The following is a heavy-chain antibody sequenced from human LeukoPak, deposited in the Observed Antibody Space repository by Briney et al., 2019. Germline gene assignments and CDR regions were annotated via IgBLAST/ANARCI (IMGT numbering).Heavy chain of an antibody. CDR1: GFIFSSYA. D-gene: IGHD1-7*01. Sequence: GGSLRLSCTASGFIFSSYAMNWVRQAPGKGLEWVSVMTSSGGGTDYADSVKGRFIISRDNSKNTLYLQMNSLRAEDTAVYYCAKEGLDLDFDYWGQGTLVTVSS. V-gene: IGHV3-23*01. CDR3: AKEGLDLDFDY. J-gene: IGHJ4*02. CDR2: MTSSGGGT.